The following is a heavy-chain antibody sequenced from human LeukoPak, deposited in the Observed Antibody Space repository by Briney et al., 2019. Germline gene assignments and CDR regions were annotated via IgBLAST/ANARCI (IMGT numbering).Heavy chain of an antibody. CDR3: ARGYSYYMDV. CDR2: INHSGST. CDR1: GGSFSGYY. J-gene: IGHJ6*03. Sequence: SETLSLTCAVYGGSFSGYYWSWIRQPPGKGLEWIGEINHSGSTNYNPSLKSRVTISVDTSKNQFSLKLSSVTAADTAVYYCARGYSYYMDVGGNGTAVTVSS. V-gene: IGHV4-34*01.